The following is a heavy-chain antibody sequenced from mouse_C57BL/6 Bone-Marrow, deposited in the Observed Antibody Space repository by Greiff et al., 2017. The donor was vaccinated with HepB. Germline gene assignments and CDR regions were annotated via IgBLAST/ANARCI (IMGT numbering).Heavy chain of an antibody. CDR2: ISNGGGST. D-gene: IGHD2-12*01. Sequence: EVTLVESGGGLVQPGGSLKLSCAASGFTFSDYYMYWVRQTPEKRLEWVAYISNGGGSTYYPDTVKGRFTISRDNAKNTLYLQMSRLKSEDTAMYYCAGYSAYYYAMDYWGQGTSVTVSS. CDR1: GFTFSDYY. V-gene: IGHV5-12*01. CDR3: AGYSAYYYAMDY. J-gene: IGHJ4*01.